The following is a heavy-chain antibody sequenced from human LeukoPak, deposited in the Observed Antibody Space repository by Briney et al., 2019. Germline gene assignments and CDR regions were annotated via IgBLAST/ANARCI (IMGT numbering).Heavy chain of an antibody. V-gene: IGHV4-4*07. CDR2: IYTSGST. CDR1: GGSISSYY. D-gene: IGHD3-22*01. CDR3: ARDRYYYDSSGSIFDY. J-gene: IGHJ4*02. Sequence: SETLSLTCTVSGGSISSYYWSWIRQPAGKGLEWIGRIYTSGSTNYNPSLKSRVIMSVDTSKNQFSLKLSSVTAADTAVYYCARDRYYYDSSGSIFDYWGQGTLVTVSS.